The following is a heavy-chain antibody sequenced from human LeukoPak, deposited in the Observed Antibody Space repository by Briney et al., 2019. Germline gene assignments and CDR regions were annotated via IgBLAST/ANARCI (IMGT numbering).Heavy chain of an antibody. Sequence: SETLSLVCTVSGGSLSCDSYYWGWIRQPPGKGLVWIGSIYYSGSTYYNPSLKSRVPISVDTSKNHFSLRLTSVNAADTAVYYCARRFYCSSTGCSNWCDPWGQGTLVTVSS. J-gene: IGHJ5*02. CDR2: IYYSGST. D-gene: IGHD2-2*01. CDR3: ARRFYCSSTGCSNWCDP. V-gene: IGHV4-39*02. CDR1: GGSLSCDSYY.